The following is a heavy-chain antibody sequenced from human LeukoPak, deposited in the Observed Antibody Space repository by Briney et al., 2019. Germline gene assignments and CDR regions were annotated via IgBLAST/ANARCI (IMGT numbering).Heavy chain of an antibody. D-gene: IGHD4-23*01. J-gene: IGHJ3*02. CDR3: ATLTGGDDAFDI. CDR1: GGSISSSSYY. V-gene: IGHV4-39*07. Sequence: SETLPLTCTVSGGSISSSSYYWGWIRQPPGKGLEWIGSIYYSGSTYYNPSLKSRVTISVDTSKNRFSLKLSSVTAADTAVYYCATLTGGDDAFDIWGQGTMVTVSS. CDR2: IYYSGST.